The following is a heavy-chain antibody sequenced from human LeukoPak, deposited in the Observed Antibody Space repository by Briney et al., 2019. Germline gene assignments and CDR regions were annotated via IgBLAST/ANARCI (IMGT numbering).Heavy chain of an antibody. CDR3: ARAQLWFGESSFDY. D-gene: IGHD3-10*01. V-gene: IGHV4-39*07. Sequence: SETLSLTCTVSGGSISSSNYYWGWIRQPPGKGLEWIGSIYYTGSTYYNPSLKSRVTISVDTSKKQFSLKLSSVTAADTAVYYCARAQLWFGESSFDYWGQGTLVTVSS. CDR1: GGSISSSNYY. J-gene: IGHJ4*02. CDR2: IYYTGST.